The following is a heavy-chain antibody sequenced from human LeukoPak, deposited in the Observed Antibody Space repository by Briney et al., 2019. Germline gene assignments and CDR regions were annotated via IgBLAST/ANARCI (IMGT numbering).Heavy chain of an antibody. D-gene: IGHD4-17*01. V-gene: IGHV3-23*01. CDR1: GFTFDDYG. J-gene: IGHJ4*02. CDR3: AKDSGESLDY. Sequence: GGSLRLSCAASGFTFDDYGMSWVRQAPGKGLEWVSAISGSGGSTYYADSVKGRFTISRDNSKNTLYLQMNSLRAEDTAVYYCAKDSGESLDYWGQGTLVTVSS. CDR2: ISGSGGST.